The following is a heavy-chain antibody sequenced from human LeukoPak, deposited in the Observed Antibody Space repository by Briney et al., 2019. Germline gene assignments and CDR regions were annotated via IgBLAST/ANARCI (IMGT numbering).Heavy chain of an antibody. CDR1: GFTFGDYA. Sequence: PGGSLRLSCTASGFTFGDYAMSWFRQAPGKGLEWVSYISSSGNSIYYADSVKGRFTISRDNAKNSLYLQMNSLRGEDTAVYYCTRAVPLGYSYGFYFDYWGQGTLVTVSS. V-gene: IGHV3-11*04. J-gene: IGHJ4*02. CDR3: TRAVPLGYSYGFYFDY. CDR2: ISSSGNSI. D-gene: IGHD5-18*01.